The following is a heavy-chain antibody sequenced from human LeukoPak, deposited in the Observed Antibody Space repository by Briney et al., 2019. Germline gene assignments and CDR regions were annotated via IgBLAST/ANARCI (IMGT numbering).Heavy chain of an antibody. CDR3: AREELNSIGAHAFDI. Sequence: SETLSLTCTVSGGSISSYYWSWIRQPPGKGLEWIGYIYYSGSTNCNPSLKSRVTISVDTSKNQFSLNLSSVTAAGTAVYYCAREELNSIGAHAFDIWGQGTMVTVSS. V-gene: IGHV4-59*12. CDR2: IYYSGST. D-gene: IGHD1-26*01. J-gene: IGHJ3*02. CDR1: GGSISSYY.